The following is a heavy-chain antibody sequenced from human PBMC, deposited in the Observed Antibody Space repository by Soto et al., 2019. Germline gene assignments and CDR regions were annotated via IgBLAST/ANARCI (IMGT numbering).Heavy chain of an antibody. CDR1: GFTFSPYY. V-gene: IGHV3-23*01. CDR3: ARVREMALK. CDR2: ISGGGNSK. D-gene: IGHD3-3*01. Sequence: PGGSLRLSCAASGFTFSPYYMSWVRQAPGKGLEWVSGISGGGNSKYYADSVKGRFTVSRDNSKNTLYLQMNSLRAEDTAVYYCARVREMALKWGQGTLVTVSS. J-gene: IGHJ4*02.